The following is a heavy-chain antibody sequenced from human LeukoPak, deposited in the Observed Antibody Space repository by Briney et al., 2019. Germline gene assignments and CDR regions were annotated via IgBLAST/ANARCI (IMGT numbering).Heavy chain of an antibody. D-gene: IGHD3-3*01. CDR3: ARGPDFWSGYQSNWFDP. V-gene: IGHV3-30*04. CDR1: GFTFSSYA. CDR2: ISYDGSNK. J-gene: IGHJ5*02. Sequence: GGSLRLSCAASGFTFSSYAMHWVRQAPGKGLEWVAVISYDGSNKYYADSVKGRFTISRDNSKNTLYLQMNSLRAEDTAVYYCARGPDFWSGYQSNWFDPWGQGTLVTVSS.